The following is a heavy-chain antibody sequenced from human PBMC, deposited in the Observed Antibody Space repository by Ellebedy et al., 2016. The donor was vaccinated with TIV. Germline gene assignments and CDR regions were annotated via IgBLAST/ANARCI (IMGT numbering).Heavy chain of an antibody. Sequence: GGSLRLXXAASGFTFSTYWMAWVRQAPGKGLEWVANLNQDGSAKHYVDSVKGRFTISRDNSKNTLYLQMNSLRAEDTAVYYCATSPSVLLWFGGDYWGQGTPVTVSS. CDR1: GFTFSTYW. V-gene: IGHV3-7*01. CDR3: ATSPSVLLWFGGDY. J-gene: IGHJ4*02. D-gene: IGHD3-10*01. CDR2: LNQDGSAK.